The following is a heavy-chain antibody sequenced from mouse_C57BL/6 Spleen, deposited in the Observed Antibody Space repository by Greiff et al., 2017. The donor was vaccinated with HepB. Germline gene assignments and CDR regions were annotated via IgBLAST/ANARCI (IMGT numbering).Heavy chain of an antibody. CDR3: TRGGDGYHVDFDV. CDR1: GFTFSSYA. D-gene: IGHD2-3*01. Sequence: EVTVVDSGEGLVKPGGSLKLSCAASGFTFSSYAMSWVRQTPEKRLEWVAYISSGGDYIYYADTVKGRFTISRDNARKTLYLQMSSLKSEDTAMYYCTRGGDGYHVDFDVWGTGNTVT. CDR2: ISSGGDYI. V-gene: IGHV5-9-1*02. J-gene: IGHJ1*03.